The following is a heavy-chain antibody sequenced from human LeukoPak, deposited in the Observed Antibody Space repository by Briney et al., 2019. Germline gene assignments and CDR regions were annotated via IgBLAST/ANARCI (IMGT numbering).Heavy chain of an antibody. CDR2: ISVSDATI. CDR3: AKDGGHYYDSSGYLVY. D-gene: IGHD3-22*01. CDR1: GFTFSIYT. V-gene: IGHV3-48*02. Sequence: GGSLRLSCAASGFTFSIYTMNWVRQAPGKGLEWVSFISVSDATIYYADSVKGRFTISRDNAKNSLYLQMNSLRDEDTAVYYCAKDGGHYYDSSGYLVYWGQGTLVTVSS. J-gene: IGHJ4*02.